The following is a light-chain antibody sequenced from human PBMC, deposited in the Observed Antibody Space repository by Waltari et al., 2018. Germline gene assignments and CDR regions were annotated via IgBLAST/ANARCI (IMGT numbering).Light chain of an antibody. CDR3: MQTLQTPRT. CDR2: LGS. CDR1: QSLLHSNGYNY. Sequence: DIVMTQSPLSLPVTPGEPASISCRSSQSLLHSNGYNYLDWYLQKPGQSPQLLIYLGSNRASGVPDRFSGSGSGTDFTQRISRAEAEDVGVYYCMQTLQTPRTFGPGTKVDFK. V-gene: IGKV2-28*01. J-gene: IGKJ3*01.